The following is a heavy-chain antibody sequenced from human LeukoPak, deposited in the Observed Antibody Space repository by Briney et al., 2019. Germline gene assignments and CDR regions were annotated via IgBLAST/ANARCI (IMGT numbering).Heavy chain of an antibody. V-gene: IGHV1-8*01. CDR2: MNPNSGNT. D-gene: IGHD6-19*01. CDR1: GYIFTSYD. Sequence: ASVKVSCKASGYIFTSYDISWVRQATGQGLEWMGWMNPNSGNTGYAQKFQGRVTMTRNTSISTAYMELSSLRSEDTAVYYCARVSRVAGPHYYFDYWGQGTLVTVSS. J-gene: IGHJ4*02. CDR3: ARVSRVAGPHYYFDY.